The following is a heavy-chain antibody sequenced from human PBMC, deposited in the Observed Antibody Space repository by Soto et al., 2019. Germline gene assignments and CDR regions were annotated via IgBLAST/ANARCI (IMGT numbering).Heavy chain of an antibody. V-gene: IGHV4-59*01. CDR2: MHYSGGS. D-gene: IGHD3-16*01. J-gene: IGHJ4*02. CDR1: GASMNNYY. Sequence: PSETLSLTCTVSGASMNNYYGSWVRQPPGKGLEWIGYMHYSGGSNSNPSLKGRVTISVDTSKNQISLKLTSVTAADTAVYYCVRSGHSFGGVMWGQGTLVTVSS. CDR3: VRSGHSFGGVM.